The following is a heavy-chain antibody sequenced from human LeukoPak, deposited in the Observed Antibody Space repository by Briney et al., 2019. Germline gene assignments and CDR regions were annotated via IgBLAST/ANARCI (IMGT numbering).Heavy chain of an antibody. CDR1: GGSISSSSYY. Sequence: ASETLSLTCTVSGGSISSSSYYWGWIRQPPGKGLEWIGSIYYSGSTYYNPSLKSRVTISVDTSKNQFSLKLSSVTAADTAVYYCARTPYDILTGYYSSSFDYWGQGTLVTVSS. V-gene: IGHV4-39*07. J-gene: IGHJ4*02. D-gene: IGHD3-9*01. CDR2: IYYSGST. CDR3: ARTPYDILTGYYSSSFDY.